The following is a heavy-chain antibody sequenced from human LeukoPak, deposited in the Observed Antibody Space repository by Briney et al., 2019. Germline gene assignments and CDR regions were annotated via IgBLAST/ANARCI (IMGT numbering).Heavy chain of an antibody. J-gene: IGHJ4*02. CDR3: ARVYCSGGSCYRNADY. V-gene: IGHV3-48*02. Sequence: PGGSLRLSCAASGFTFSSYAMSWVRQAPGKGLEWVSYISSSSTIYYADSVKGRFTISRDNAKNSLYLQMNSLRDEDTAVYYCARVYCSGGSCYRNADYWGQGPLVTVSS. CDR2: ISSSSTI. D-gene: IGHD2-15*01. CDR1: GFTFSSYA.